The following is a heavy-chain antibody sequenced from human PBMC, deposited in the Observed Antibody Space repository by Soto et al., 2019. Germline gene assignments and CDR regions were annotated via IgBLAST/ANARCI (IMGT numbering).Heavy chain of an antibody. D-gene: IGHD2-2*01. CDR1: GFTFSSYG. J-gene: IGHJ4*02. CDR2: IWYDGSNK. V-gene: IGHV3-33*01. CDR3: ARGHCISTSCCPYYFDY. Sequence: QVQLVESGGGVVQPGRSLRLSCAASGFTFSSYGMHWVRQAPGKGLEWVAVIWYDGSNKYYADSVKGRFTISRDNSKNTLYLQMNSLRAEDTAVYYCARGHCISTSCCPYYFDYWGQGTLVTVSS.